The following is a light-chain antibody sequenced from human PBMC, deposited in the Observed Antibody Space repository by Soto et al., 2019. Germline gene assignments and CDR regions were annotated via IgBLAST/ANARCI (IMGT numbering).Light chain of an antibody. CDR2: DAS. Sequence: DFQITQSPSTLAASVGDRVTITCRASQSISSWLAWYQQKPGKAPKLLIFDASSLEGGVPSRFSGSGSGTEFALTISSLQPDDSATYYCQEYNGYSTFGQGT. V-gene: IGKV1-5*01. CDR1: QSISSW. CDR3: QEYNGYST. J-gene: IGKJ2*01.